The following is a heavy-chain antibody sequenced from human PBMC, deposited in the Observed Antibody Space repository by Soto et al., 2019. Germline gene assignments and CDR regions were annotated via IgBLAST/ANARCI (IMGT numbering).Heavy chain of an antibody. D-gene: IGHD1-1*01. CDR1: GFTFSDHY. Sequence: GGSLRLSCAASGFTFSDHYMSWIRQAPGKGLEWIGYSSNSGSFTRYADSVKGRFSISRDNAKNSLYLQINSLRGDDTAIYYCVRSGDNYNLLDYWGQGPTVTV. J-gene: IGHJ4*02. CDR2: SSNSGSFT. V-gene: IGHV3-11*06. CDR3: VRSGDNYNLLDY.